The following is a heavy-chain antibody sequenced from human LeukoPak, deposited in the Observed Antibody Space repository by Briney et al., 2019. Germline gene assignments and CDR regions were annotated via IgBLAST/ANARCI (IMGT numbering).Heavy chain of an antibody. CDR3: ARDHYDSSGYSGY. J-gene: IGHJ4*02. V-gene: IGHV3-7*01. Sequence: PGGSLRLSCATSGFTFSSNWMSWVRHVPGRGLDWVANIKPDGSAEYYAASVKGRFTVSRDNAKNSLYLQMNSLRVEDTAVYYCARDHYDSSGYSGYWGQGTLVTVSS. D-gene: IGHD3-22*01. CDR2: IKPDGSAE. CDR1: GFTFSSNW.